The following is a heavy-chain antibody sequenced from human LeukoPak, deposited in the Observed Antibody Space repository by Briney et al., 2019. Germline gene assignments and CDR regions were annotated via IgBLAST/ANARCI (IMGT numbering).Heavy chain of an antibody. V-gene: IGHV1-58*02. J-gene: IGHJ4*02. Sequence: SVKVSCKASGFTFTSSAMQWVRQARGQRLECIGWIVVGSGNTNYAQKFQERVTITRDMSTSTAYMELSSLRSEDTAAYYWAAETPFESSGDYNDYWGQGTMVTVSS. CDR2: IVVGSGNT. D-gene: IGHD2-15*01. CDR3: AAETPFESSGDYNDY. CDR1: GFTFTSSA.